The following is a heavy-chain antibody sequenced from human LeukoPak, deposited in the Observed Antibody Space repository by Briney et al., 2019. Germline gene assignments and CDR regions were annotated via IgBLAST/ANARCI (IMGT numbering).Heavy chain of an antibody. CDR2: INPNSGGT. J-gene: IGHJ5*02. V-gene: IGHV1-2*02. CDR1: GYTFTAYY. CDR3: AKGRVVAGTKSLTYNWFDP. Sequence: ASVKVSCKASGYTFTAYYIHWVRQAPGQGLEWMGWINPNSGGTKYAQKFQGRVTMTRDTSMSTAHMGLGRLRSDDTAVYYCAKGRVVAGTKSLTYNWFDPWGQGTLVTVSS. D-gene: IGHD6-19*01.